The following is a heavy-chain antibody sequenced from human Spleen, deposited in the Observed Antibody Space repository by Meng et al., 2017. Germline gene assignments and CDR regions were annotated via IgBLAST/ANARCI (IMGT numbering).Heavy chain of an antibody. Sequence: ESLKISCVVSGGSFSDYYWSWIRQPPGKGLEWIGEINHSGSTNYNPSLESRATISVDTSKNQFSLKLSSVTAADTAVYYCARDNSGVVSPWGQGTLVTVSS. J-gene: IGHJ5*02. D-gene: IGHD6-25*01. CDR3: ARDNSGVVSP. V-gene: IGHV4-34*01. CDR2: INHSGST. CDR1: GGSFSDYY.